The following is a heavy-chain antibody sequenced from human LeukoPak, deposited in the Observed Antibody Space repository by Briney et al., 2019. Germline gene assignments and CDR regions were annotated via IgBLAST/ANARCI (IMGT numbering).Heavy chain of an antibody. CDR2: IYYSGNT. J-gene: IGHJ4*02. Sequence: SETLSLTCTVSGGSISSDDYYWSGIRQPPGKGLEWIGFIYYSGNTYYKPSLKNRVSISVDTSKNQFSLTVSSVTAADTAVYYCARTYDTSGSPFDYWGQGTLVTVSS. CDR1: GGSISSDDYY. V-gene: IGHV4-30-4*01. CDR3: ARTYDTSGSPFDY. D-gene: IGHD3-22*01.